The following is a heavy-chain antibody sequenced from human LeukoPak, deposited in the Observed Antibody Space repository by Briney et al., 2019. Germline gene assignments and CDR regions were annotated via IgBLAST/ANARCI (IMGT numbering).Heavy chain of an antibody. CDR2: VAHDGTVK. CDR1: GFTFSDYG. J-gene: IGHJ4*02. V-gene: IGHV3-30*03. Sequence: GRSLRLSCVGSGFTFSDYGMHWVRQAPDKGLEWVAVVAHDGTVKYYADPVKGRFTISRDNGKKTLYLEMTSLRAEDTAVYYCARNLGTTSYYFDYWGQGTLVTVSS. D-gene: IGHD1-14*01. CDR3: ARNLGTTSYYFDY.